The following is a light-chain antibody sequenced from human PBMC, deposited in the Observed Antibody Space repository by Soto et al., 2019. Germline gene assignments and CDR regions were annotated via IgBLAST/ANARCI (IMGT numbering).Light chain of an antibody. V-gene: IGKV1-39*01. Sequence: IQLTQSPSSLSASVGDIVTITFRASQGISSYLGWYQQKPGKAPKLLIFAASSLQSGVPSRFSGSGSGTGFTLTITSLQPEDFATYYCQQSYSTPLTFGGGTKVDIK. J-gene: IGKJ4*01. CDR1: QGISSY. CDR3: QQSYSTPLT. CDR2: AAS.